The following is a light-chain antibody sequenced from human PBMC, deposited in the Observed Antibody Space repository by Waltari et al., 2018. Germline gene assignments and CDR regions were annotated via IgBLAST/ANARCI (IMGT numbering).Light chain of an antibody. CDR1: SSNIGAGYD. CDR2: GNN. CDR3: QSYDSSLSGSV. Sequence: QSVLKQPPSVSGAPGQRVTISCTGSSSNIGAGYDVHWYQQLPGTAPKHLINGNNNRPSGVPDRFSASKSGTSASLAITGLQAEDEADYYCQSYDSSLSGSVFGGGTKLTVL. V-gene: IGLV1-40*01. J-gene: IGLJ3*02.